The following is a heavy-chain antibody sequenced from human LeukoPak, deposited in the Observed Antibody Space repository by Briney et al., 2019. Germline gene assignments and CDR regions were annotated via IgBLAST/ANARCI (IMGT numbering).Heavy chain of an antibody. CDR1: GGSISSYY. J-gene: IGHJ6*03. V-gene: IGHV4-4*07. Sequence: SETLSLTCTVSGGSISSYYWSWIRQPAGKGLEWIGRIYSSGGTNYNPSLKSRVTMSVDTSKNQFSLKLSSVTAADTAVYYCASPSIFGVVNQNYYYYYMDVWGKGTTVTVSS. D-gene: IGHD3-3*01. CDR2: IYSSGGT. CDR3: ASPSIFGVVNQNYYYYYMDV.